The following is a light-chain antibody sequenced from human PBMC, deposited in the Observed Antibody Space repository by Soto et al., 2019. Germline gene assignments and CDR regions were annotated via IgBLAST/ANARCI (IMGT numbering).Light chain of an antibody. CDR2: DVS. CDR3: QSFDSSLNGAV. Sequence: QSALTQPRSVSGSPGQSVTISCTGTSSDVGGYDFVSWYQQHPGKAPKLMISDVSKRPSGVPDRFSGSKSGNTASLTISGLQAEDEADYYCQSFDSSLNGAVFGGGTKLTVL. CDR1: SSDVGGYDF. J-gene: IGLJ2*01. V-gene: IGLV2-11*01.